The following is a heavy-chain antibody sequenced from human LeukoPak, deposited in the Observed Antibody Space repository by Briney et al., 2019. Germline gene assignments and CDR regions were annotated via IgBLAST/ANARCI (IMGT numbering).Heavy chain of an antibody. V-gene: IGHV3-7*01. CDR1: GFTFSTYW. Sequence: GGSLRLSCAASGFTFSTYWMSWVRQAPGKGLEWVANIRQDGSDKYYVDSVKGRFTISRDNAKNSLYLQMNSLRVEDTAVYYCARDGGSEIPFDYWGQGTLVTVSS. J-gene: IGHJ4*02. CDR3: ARDGGSEIPFDY. CDR2: IRQDGSDK.